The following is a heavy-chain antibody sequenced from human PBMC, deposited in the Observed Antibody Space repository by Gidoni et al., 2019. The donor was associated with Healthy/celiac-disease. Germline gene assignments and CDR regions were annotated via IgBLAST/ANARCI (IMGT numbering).Heavy chain of an antibody. CDR3: AREAESSGWYSGIFDY. D-gene: IGHD6-19*01. J-gene: IGHJ4*02. CDR2: ISYDGSNK. V-gene: IGHV3-30-3*01. CDR1: GFPFSSYA. Sequence: QVQLVASGGGVVQPGRSLRLSCAASGFPFSSYAMHWVRQAPGKGLEWVAVISYDGSNKYYADSVKGRFTISRDNSKNTLYLQMNSLRAEDTAVYYCAREAESSGWYSGIFDYWGQGTLVTVSS.